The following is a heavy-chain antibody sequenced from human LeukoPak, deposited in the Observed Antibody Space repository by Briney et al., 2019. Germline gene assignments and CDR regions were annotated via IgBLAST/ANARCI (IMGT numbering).Heavy chain of an antibody. Sequence: GSLRLSCAASGFTFSSYEMNWVRQAPGKGLEWVSYISSSGSTIYYADSVKGRFTISRDNAKNSLYLQMNSLRAEDTAVYYCARGGIGYCSSTSCYGFDYWGQGTLVTVSS. CDR1: GFTFSSYE. D-gene: IGHD2-2*01. CDR2: ISSSGSTI. J-gene: IGHJ4*02. V-gene: IGHV3-48*03. CDR3: ARGGIGYCSSTSCYGFDY.